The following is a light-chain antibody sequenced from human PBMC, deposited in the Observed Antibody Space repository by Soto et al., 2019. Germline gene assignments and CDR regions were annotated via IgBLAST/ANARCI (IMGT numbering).Light chain of an antibody. CDR1: SSDVGGYNY. CDR2: DVT. Sequence: QSVLTQPASVSGSPGQSITISCTGTSSDVGGYNYVSWYQHHPGKAPKLIIYDVTNRPSGVSNPFSGSKSGNTASLTISGLQPEDEXDYYCSSYTTSNTRQIVFGTGTKLTVL. CDR3: SSYTTSNTRQIV. V-gene: IGLV2-14*03. J-gene: IGLJ1*01.